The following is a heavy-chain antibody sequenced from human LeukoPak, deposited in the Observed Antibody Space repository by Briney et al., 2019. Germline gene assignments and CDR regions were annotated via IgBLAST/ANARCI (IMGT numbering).Heavy chain of an antibody. CDR1: GYSISRGYY. Sequence: SETLSLTCAVSGYSISRGYYWALIRQPPGKGLEWIGTVYHTGSTYYNPSPDSRVTISVDTSKNEFSLNLKSVTAADTAVYYCARAGWIITSGIDYWGQGALVTVSS. J-gene: IGHJ4*02. V-gene: IGHV4-38-2*01. CDR2: VYHTGST. D-gene: IGHD3-10*01. CDR3: ARAGWIITSGIDY.